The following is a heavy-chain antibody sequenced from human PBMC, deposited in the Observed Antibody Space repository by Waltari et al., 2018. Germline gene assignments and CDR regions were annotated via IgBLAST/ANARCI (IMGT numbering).Heavy chain of an antibody. CDR3: ASLIRGCGGDCYFFDY. J-gene: IGHJ4*02. CDR1: GGSISSGGYY. Sequence: QVQLQESGPGLVKPSQTLSLTCTVSGGSISSGGYYWSWIRQHPGKGLEWIGYIYYSGSTYYNPSLKSRVTISVDTSKNQFSLKLSSVTTADTAVYYCASLIRGCGGDCYFFDYWGQGTLVTVSS. V-gene: IGHV4-31*03. D-gene: IGHD2-21*01. CDR2: IYYSGST.